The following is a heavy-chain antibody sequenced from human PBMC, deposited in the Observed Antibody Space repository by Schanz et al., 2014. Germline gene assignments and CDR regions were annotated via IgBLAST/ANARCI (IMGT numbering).Heavy chain of an antibody. J-gene: IGHJ4*02. V-gene: IGHV1-18*01. CDR2: ISGYNGHT. CDR1: GYSFTDYA. CDR3: VRDSFFAFDY. Sequence: QVQLVQSGVEVKRPGASVRVSCKASGYSFTDYAIHWVRQAPGQGLEWMGWISGYNGHTNYAEKVHGRVTMTTDTSTSTVYMELSSLRAEDTAVYYCVRDSFFAFDYWGQGTLVTVSS. D-gene: IGHD3-3*01.